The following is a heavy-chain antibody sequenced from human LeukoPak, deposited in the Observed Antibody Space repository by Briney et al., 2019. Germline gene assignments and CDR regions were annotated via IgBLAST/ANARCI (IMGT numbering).Heavy chain of an antibody. V-gene: IGHV4-59*01. CDR2: IYYSGSI. Sequence: SETLSLTCTVSGGSISSYYWSWIRQPPGKGLEWIGYIYYSGSIKYNPSLKSRVTMSVDTSKNQFSLKLSSVTAADTAIYYCARENPSGYYNRPIDYWGQGTLVTVSS. CDR1: GGSISSYY. J-gene: IGHJ4*02. D-gene: IGHD3-22*01. CDR3: ARENPSGYYNRPIDY.